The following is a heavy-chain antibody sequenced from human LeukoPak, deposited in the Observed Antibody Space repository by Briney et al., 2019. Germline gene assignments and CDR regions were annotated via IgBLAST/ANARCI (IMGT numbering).Heavy chain of an antibody. CDR2: ISSSSSYI. V-gene: IGHV3-21*01. CDR3: ARVEVMVRGVGGFDY. CDR1: GFTFSSYS. Sequence: GGSLRLSCAASGFTFSSYSMNWVRQAPGKGLEWVSSISSSSSYIYYADSVKGRFTISTDKAKNSLYLQMNSLRAEDTAVYYCARVEVMVRGVGGFDYWGQGTLVTVSS. D-gene: IGHD3-10*01. J-gene: IGHJ4*02.